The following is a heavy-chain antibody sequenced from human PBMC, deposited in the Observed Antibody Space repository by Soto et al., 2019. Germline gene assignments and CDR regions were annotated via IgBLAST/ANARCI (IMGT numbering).Heavy chain of an antibody. Sequence: SETLSLTCTVSGGSISSSSFHWGWIRQPPGKGLEWIGSIYYSGSTYYSPSLKSRVTISVDTSKNQFSLKLSSVTAADTAVYYCARDSGPAEYFQHWGQGTLVTVSS. V-gene: IGHV4-39*07. J-gene: IGHJ1*01. CDR1: GGSISSSSFH. CDR3: ARDSGPAEYFQH. CDR2: IYYSGST.